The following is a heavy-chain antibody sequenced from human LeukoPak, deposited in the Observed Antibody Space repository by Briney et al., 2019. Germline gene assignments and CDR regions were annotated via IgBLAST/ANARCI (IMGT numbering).Heavy chain of an antibody. V-gene: IGHV1-8*01. CDR3: ARDQNCGGDCSYYYYGMDV. Sequence: GASVKVSCKASGYTFTSYDINWVRQAPGQELEWMGWMNPNSGNTGYAQKFQGRVTMTRNTSISTAYMELSSLRSEDTAVYYCARDQNCGGDCSYYYYGMDVWGQGTTVTVSS. CDR1: GYTFTSYD. CDR2: MNPNSGNT. J-gene: IGHJ6*01. D-gene: IGHD2-21*02.